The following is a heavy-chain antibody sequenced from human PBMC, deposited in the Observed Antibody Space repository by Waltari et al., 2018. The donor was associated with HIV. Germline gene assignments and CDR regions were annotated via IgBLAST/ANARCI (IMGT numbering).Heavy chain of an antibody. Sequence: QVKLQQWGAGQVKPSETLSLTCLVSGGSLSGSFWAWIRQTPEKGLEWIGEVDQSGGANLNPSFKTRVTISLDTFRSHFALKLRSVTAADTAVYFCARGPRVRLFRGLPFYYSALDVWGQGNTVIVSS. CDR1: GGSLSGSF. V-gene: IGHV4-34*02. J-gene: IGHJ6*02. CDR2: VDQSGGA. CDR3: ARGPRVRLFRGLPFYYSALDV. D-gene: IGHD3-3*01.